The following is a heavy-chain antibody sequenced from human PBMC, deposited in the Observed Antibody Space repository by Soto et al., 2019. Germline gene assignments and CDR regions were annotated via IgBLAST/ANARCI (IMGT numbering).Heavy chain of an antibody. CDR3: ARAYYDTSGYSLDP. J-gene: IGHJ5*02. CDR2: IYYEST. CDR1: GGSISSYD. Sequence: SETLSLTCIVSGGSISSYDWSRIRQPPGKGLEWIGYIYYESTNYNPSLKSRVIISVDTSRNQFSLRLSSVTAADTAVYYCARAYYDTSGYSLDPWGQGTLVTVSS. V-gene: IGHV4-59*01. D-gene: IGHD3-22*01.